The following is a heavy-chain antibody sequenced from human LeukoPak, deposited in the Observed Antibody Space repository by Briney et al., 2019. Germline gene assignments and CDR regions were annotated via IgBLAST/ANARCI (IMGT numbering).Heavy chain of an antibody. J-gene: IGHJ3*02. CDR1: GFTFSSYE. V-gene: IGHV3-48*03. D-gene: IGHD3-22*01. CDR3: ARDLPSWIVVENGAFDI. Sequence: GGSLRLSCAASGFTFSSYEMNWVRQAPGKGLEWVSYISSSGSTIYYADSVKGRFTISRDNAKNSLYLQMNSLRAEDTAVYYCARDLPSWIVVENGAFDIWGRGTMVTVSS. CDR2: ISSSGSTI.